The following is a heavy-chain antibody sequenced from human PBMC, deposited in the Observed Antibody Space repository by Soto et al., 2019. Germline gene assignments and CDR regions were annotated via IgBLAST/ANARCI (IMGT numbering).Heavy chain of an antibody. D-gene: IGHD2-8*01. J-gene: IGHJ6*02. Sequence: SETLSLTCTVSGGSISSSSYYWGWIRQPPGKGLEWIGSIYYSGSTYYNPSLKSRVTISVDTSKNQFSLKLSSVTAADTAVYYCAIAYCTNGVCYDYYYGMDVWGQGTTVTVSS. V-gene: IGHV4-39*01. CDR2: IYYSGST. CDR1: GGSISSSSYY. CDR3: AIAYCTNGVCYDYYYGMDV.